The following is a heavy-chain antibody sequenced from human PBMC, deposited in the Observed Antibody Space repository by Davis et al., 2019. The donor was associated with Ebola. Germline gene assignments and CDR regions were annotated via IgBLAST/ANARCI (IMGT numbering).Heavy chain of an antibody. CDR2: INDSSRDI. Sequence: PGGSLRLSCAASGFTLSTYSMNWVRQAPGKGLEWVSSINDSSRDIFYADSVKGRFIVSRDNAKNSLYLQMNNLRAEDTAIYYCARDQGCRGGTCLFYFFDYWGQGTRVTVSS. J-gene: IGHJ4*02. CDR3: ARDQGCRGGTCLFYFFDY. V-gene: IGHV3-21*01. CDR1: GFTLSTYS. D-gene: IGHD2-15*01.